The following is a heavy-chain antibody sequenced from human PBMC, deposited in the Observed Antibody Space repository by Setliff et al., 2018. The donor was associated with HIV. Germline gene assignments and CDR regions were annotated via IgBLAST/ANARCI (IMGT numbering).Heavy chain of an antibody. Sequence: PSETLSLTCSVSGGSISSRSYYWSWIRQPAGKGLEWIGHIHTSGDTDYSPSLNSRVTISIDTSKKQFSLKLSSVTAADTAMYYCARTSEYDFGLTKYLDYWGQGTLVTVSS. V-gene: IGHV4-61*09. CDR3: ARTSEYDFGLTKYLDY. CDR2: IHTSGDT. J-gene: IGHJ4*02. D-gene: IGHD3-3*01. CDR1: GGSISSRSYY.